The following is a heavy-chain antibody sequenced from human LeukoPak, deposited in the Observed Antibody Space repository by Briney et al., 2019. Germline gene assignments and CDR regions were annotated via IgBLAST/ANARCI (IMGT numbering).Heavy chain of an antibody. V-gene: IGHV3-9*01. CDR1: GFTFDDYA. Sequence: PGRSLRLSCAASGFTFDDYAMHWVRQAPGKGLEWVSGISWNSGSIGYADSVKGRFTISRDNAKNSLYLQMNSLRAEDTAVYYCARSSPDILTGTLEFDPWGQGTLVTVSS. CDR2: ISWNSGSI. D-gene: IGHD3-9*01. J-gene: IGHJ5*02. CDR3: ARSSPDILTGTLEFDP.